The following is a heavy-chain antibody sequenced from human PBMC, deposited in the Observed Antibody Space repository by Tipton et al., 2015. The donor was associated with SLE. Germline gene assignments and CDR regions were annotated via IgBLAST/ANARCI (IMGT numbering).Heavy chain of an antibody. J-gene: IGHJ5*01. D-gene: IGHD1-26*01. CDR3: ARETGTYYSTWFDS. V-gene: IGHV4-61*09. CDR1: GGSMKSGFFY. CDR2: IDSSGNT. Sequence: TLSLTCSVSGGSMKSGFFYWHWIRQPAGKALQWLGHIDSSGNTYYNPSLRRRVSISVDVSRNQFSLTLNSVTAADTATYSCARETGTYYSTWFDSWGQGTLVTVSS.